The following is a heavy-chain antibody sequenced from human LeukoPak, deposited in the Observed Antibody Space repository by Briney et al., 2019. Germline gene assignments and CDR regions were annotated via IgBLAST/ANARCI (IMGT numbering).Heavy chain of an antibody. Sequence: ASVKVSCKASGYTFTSYGISWVRQAPGQGLEWMGWISAYNGNTNYAQKLQGRVTMTTDTSTSTAYMGLRSLRSDDTAVYYCARAAAYGGYYYSDYWGQGTLVTVSS. V-gene: IGHV1-18*01. CDR1: GYTFTSYG. D-gene: IGHD5-12*01. J-gene: IGHJ4*02. CDR2: ISAYNGNT. CDR3: ARAAAYGGYYYSDY.